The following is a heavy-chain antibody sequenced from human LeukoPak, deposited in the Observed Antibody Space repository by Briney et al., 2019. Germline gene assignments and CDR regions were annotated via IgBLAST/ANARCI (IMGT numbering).Heavy chain of an antibody. V-gene: IGHV3-74*01. D-gene: IGHD3-22*01. CDR1: GFTFSTYW. J-gene: IGHJ4*02. CDR3: ASDRGYYDDTNYSLDY. Sequence: GGSLRLSCAASGFTFSTYWMHWVRQAPGKGLVWVSRIDHDGINTYYADSVKGRFTISRDNSKNTLYLRLNSLRAEDTAIYYCASDRGYYDDTNYSLDYWGQGTLVIVSS. CDR2: IDHDGINT.